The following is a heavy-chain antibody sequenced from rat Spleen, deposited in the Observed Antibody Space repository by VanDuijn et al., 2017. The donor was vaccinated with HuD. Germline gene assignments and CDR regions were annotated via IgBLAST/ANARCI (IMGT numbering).Heavy chain of an antibody. CDR3: ARDHYDSTYYYGYFEY. Sequence: QVQLKESGPGLVQPSQTLSLTCTVSGFSLTSYNVHWVRQPTGKGLEWMGVIWTGGSTAYNSLLKSRLSISRDTSKSQVFLKMSSLKTEDTATYYCARDHYDSTYYYGYFEYWGQGVMVTVSS. CDR1: GFSLTSYN. V-gene: IGHV2-30*01. D-gene: IGHD1-12*02. CDR2: IWTGGST. J-gene: IGHJ2*01.